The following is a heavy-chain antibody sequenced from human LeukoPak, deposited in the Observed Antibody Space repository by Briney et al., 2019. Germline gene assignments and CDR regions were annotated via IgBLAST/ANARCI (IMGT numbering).Heavy chain of an antibody. CDR2: ISSSGSTI. D-gene: IGHD3-9*01. Sequence: GGSLRLSCAASGFTFSDYYMSWIRQAPGKGLEWVSYISSSGSTIYYADSVKGRFTISRDNAKNSLYPQMNSLRAEDTAVYYCARDDILTGYPTPFDYWGQGTLVTVSS. CDR3: ARDDILTGYPTPFDY. CDR1: GFTFSDYY. V-gene: IGHV3-11*04. J-gene: IGHJ4*02.